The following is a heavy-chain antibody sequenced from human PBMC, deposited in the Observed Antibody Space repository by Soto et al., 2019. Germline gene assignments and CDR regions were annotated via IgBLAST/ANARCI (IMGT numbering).Heavy chain of an antibody. V-gene: IGHV3-15*01. CDR2: IKSKTDGGTT. D-gene: IGHD2-15*01. J-gene: IGHJ6*03. CDR3: TTPLILYSYYMDV. CDR1: GFTFSNAW. Sequence: EVQLVESGGGLVKPGGSLRLSCAASGFTFSNAWMSWVRQAPGKGLEWVGRIKSKTDGGTTDYAAPVKGRFTISREDSKITLYLQMNSLKTEDTAVYYCTTPLILYSYYMDVWGKGTTVTVSS.